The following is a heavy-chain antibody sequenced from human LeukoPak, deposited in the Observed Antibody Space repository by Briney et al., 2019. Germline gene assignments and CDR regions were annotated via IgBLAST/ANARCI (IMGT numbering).Heavy chain of an antibody. J-gene: IGHJ4*02. CDR2: IRQDGSSK. CDR1: GFTFSDHW. Sequence: GGSLRLSCAASGFTFSDHWMSWVRQAPGKGLEWVANIRQDGSSKFYADSVKGRFTISRDNAKNSVFLQMDNLTPDDTAVYHCARAVDDADYWGQGTLVTVSS. CDR3: ARAVDDADY. V-gene: IGHV3-7*01. D-gene: IGHD3-16*01.